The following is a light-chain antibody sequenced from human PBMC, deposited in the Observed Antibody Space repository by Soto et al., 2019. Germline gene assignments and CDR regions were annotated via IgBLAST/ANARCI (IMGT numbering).Light chain of an antibody. CDR1: QSVSSSF. V-gene: IGKV3-20*01. CDR2: GAS. J-gene: IGKJ4*01. Sequence: EVVLTQSPGTLSLSPGGRATLSCRASQSVSSSFLAWYQQKPGQAPRLLIYGASSRATGIPDRFSGSGSGTDFTLTINRLEPEDFAVYYCQQYGSSPALPFGGGTKVEIK. CDR3: QQYGSSPALP.